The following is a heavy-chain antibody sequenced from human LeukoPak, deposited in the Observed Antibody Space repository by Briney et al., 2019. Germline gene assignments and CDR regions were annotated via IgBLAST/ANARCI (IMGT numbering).Heavy chain of an antibody. J-gene: IGHJ4*02. CDR2: INHRGGT. Sequence: SETLSLTCAVFGGSFSGYSWSWIRQSPGKGLEWIGEINHRGGTNSNPSLKSRVSISGDTSKNQFSLKLSSVTAADTAVYYCARERSWYSSGWYLDYWGQGTLVTVSS. D-gene: IGHD6-19*01. CDR3: ARERSWYSSGWYLDY. V-gene: IGHV4-34*01. CDR1: GGSFSGYS.